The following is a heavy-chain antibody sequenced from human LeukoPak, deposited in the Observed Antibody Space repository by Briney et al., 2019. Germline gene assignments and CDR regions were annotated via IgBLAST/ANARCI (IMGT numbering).Heavy chain of an antibody. Sequence: GASVKVSCKASGGTFGSYAISWVRQAPGQGLEWMGGIIPIFGTANYAQKFQGRVTITTDESTSTAYMELSSLRSEDTAVYYCARSLDSSTSPSLETFDYWGQGTLVTVSS. CDR3: ARSLDSSTSPSLETFDY. CDR2: IIPIFGTA. J-gene: IGHJ4*02. V-gene: IGHV1-69*05. CDR1: GGTFGSYA. D-gene: IGHD2-2*01.